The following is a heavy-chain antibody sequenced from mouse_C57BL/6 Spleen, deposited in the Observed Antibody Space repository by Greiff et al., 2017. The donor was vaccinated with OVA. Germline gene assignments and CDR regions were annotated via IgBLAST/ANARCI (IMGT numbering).Heavy chain of an antibody. Sequence: QVQLQQPGAELVKPGASVKLSCKASGYTFTSYWMHWVKQRPGRGLEWIGRIDPNSGGTKYNEKFKSKATLTVDKPTSTAYMQRSRLTSEDSAVYYYARALDSSGYDYAMDYWGQGTSVTVSS. V-gene: IGHV1-72*01. J-gene: IGHJ4*01. CDR2: IDPNSGGT. CDR1: GYTFTSYW. CDR3: ARALDSSGYDYAMDY. D-gene: IGHD3-2*02.